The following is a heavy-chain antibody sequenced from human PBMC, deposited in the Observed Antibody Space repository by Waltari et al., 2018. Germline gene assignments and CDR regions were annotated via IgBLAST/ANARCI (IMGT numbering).Heavy chain of an antibody. CDR3: ARGLNGDIVGATDAFDI. D-gene: IGHD1-26*01. CDR1: GYSFTSYW. V-gene: IGHV5-51*01. J-gene: IGHJ3*02. Sequence: EVQLVQSGAEVKKPGESLKISCKGSGYSFTSYWIGWVRQMPGKGLEWMGILYPGDSDTRYSPSFQCQVTISADKSISTAYLQWSSLKASDTAMYDCARGLNGDIVGATDAFDIWGQGTMVTVSS. CDR2: LYPGDSDT.